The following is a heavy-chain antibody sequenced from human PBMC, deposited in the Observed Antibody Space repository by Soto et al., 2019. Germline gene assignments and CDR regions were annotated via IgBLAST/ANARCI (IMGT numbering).Heavy chain of an antibody. CDR2: VYHTGRT. CDR3: ARDNILAPPWGYSYWGRHV. Sequence: SETLSLTCTVSGGSFKSGSYSWSWIRQPPGKGLEWIGYVYHTGRTSYNPSLKSRVSISVDTSKNQFSLKLSSVTAADTAVYYCARDNILAPPWGYSYWGRHVWGKGPPVTVSS. J-gene: IGHJ6*04. CDR1: GGSFKSGSYS. D-gene: IGHD3-16*01. V-gene: IGHV4-61*01.